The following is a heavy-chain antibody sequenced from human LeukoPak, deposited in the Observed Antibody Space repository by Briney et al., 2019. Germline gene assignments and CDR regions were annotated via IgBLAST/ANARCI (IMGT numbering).Heavy chain of an antibody. CDR1: GFTFSSYA. CDR2: ISGSGGST. J-gene: IGHJ4*02. CDR3: ARDTVRGWYGHYFDY. D-gene: IGHD6-19*01. V-gene: IGHV3-23*01. Sequence: GGSLRLSCAASGFTFSSYAMSWVRQAPGKGLEWVSAISGSGGSTYYADSVKGRFTISRDNSKNTLYLQMNSLRAEDTAVYYCARDTVRGWYGHYFDYWGQGTLVTVSS.